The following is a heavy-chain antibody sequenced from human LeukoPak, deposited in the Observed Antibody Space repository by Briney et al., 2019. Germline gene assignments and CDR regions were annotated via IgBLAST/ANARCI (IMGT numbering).Heavy chain of an antibody. CDR2: IHQSGDT. CDR1: GGSITSGGYY. V-gene: IGHV4-30-2*06. J-gene: IGHJ4*02. Sequence: SETLSLTCTVSGGSITSGGYYWSWIRQSPGKGLEWIGYIHQSGDTYSNPSLKSRATVSMDRSRNQFSLNLNSVTAADTAVYYCARRYCSSTSCYGFDYWGQGTLVTVSS. CDR3: ARRYCSSTSCYGFDY. D-gene: IGHD2-2*01.